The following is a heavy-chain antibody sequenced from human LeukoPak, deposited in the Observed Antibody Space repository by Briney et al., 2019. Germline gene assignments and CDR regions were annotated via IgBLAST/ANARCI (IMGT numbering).Heavy chain of an antibody. CDR3: ARDCDGYYDSSAQDY. CDR1: GYSLSNYG. CDR2: ISAYNGKT. J-gene: IGHJ4*02. D-gene: IGHD3-22*01. V-gene: IGHV1-18*01. Sequence: ASVKVSCKASGYSLSNYGLSWVRQAPGQGLELMGWISAYNGKTNYAKKYEGRVTMTTDTSTSTAYMELRGLRSDDTAVYYCARDCDGYYDSSAQDYWGQGTLVTVSS.